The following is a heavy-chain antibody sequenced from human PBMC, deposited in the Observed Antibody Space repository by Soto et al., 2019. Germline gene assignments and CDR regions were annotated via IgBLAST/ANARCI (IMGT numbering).Heavy chain of an antibody. V-gene: IGHV1-18*01. CDR3: ASGVFRYSSGSPDY. D-gene: IGHD6-19*01. CDR1: GYTFTSYG. Sequence: QVQLVQSGAEVKKPGASVKVSCKASGYTFTSYGISWVRQAPGQGLEWMGWISAYNGNTNYAQKLQGRVTXXTXTXXSTAYMELRSLRSDDTAVYYCASGVFRYSSGSPDYWGQGTLVTVSS. J-gene: IGHJ4*02. CDR2: ISAYNGNT.